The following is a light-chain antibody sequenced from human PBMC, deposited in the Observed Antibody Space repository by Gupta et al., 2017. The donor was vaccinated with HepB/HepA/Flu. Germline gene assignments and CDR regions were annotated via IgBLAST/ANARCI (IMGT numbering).Light chain of an antibody. V-gene: IGLV2-11*01. CDR1: SSDVGGYNY. Sequence: SALTQPRSVSGSPGQSVTISCTGTSSDVGGYNYVSWYQQHPGKAPKLMIYDVNKRPSGVPDRFSGSKSGNTASLTISGLQAEDEADYYCSSYAGSYTVLFGGGTKLTVL. CDR2: DVN. J-gene: IGLJ2*01. CDR3: SSYAGSYTVL.